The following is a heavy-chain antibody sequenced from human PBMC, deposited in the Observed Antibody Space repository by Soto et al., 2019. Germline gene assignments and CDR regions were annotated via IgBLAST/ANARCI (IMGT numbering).Heavy chain of an antibody. V-gene: IGHV3-30*18. CDR2: ISYDGGNK. CDR1: GFTFSSYG. J-gene: IGHJ5*02. Sequence: GGSLRLSCAASGFTFSSYGMHWVRQAPGKGLEWVAVISYDGGNKYYADSVKGRFTISRDNSKNTLYLQMNSLRAEDTAVYYCAKEDRDYDSSGYYYSSWGQGTLVTVSS. CDR3: AKEDRDYDSSGYYYSS. D-gene: IGHD3-22*01.